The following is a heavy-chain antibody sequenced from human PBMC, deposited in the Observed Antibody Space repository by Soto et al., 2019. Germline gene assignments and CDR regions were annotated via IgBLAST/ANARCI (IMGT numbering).Heavy chain of an antibody. CDR2: MSYDRSNK. CDR1: GFIFSSYG. D-gene: IGHD3-10*01. Sequence: QVLLVESGGGVVQPGRSLRLSCAASGFIFSSYGMHWVRQAPGKGLEWVAVMSYDRSNKYYADSVKGRFTIPRDNSKNTLYLHMNSLRTEDTAIYYCAKGHPTDDYHGSGSIFYYYYAMDVWGQGTTVTVSS. V-gene: IGHV3-30*18. CDR3: AKGHPTDDYHGSGSIFYYYYAMDV. J-gene: IGHJ6*02.